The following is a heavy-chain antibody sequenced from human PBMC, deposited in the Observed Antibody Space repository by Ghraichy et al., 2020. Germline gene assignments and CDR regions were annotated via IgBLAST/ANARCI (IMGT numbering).Heavy chain of an antibody. CDR3: ASPIGPSVAGDY. V-gene: IGHV4-39*01. J-gene: IGHJ4*02. Sequence: SETLSLTCNVSGGSISSSNYNWGWVRQPPGKGLEWIGSISYSGSTYYNPSLKSRVTISVDTSKNQFSLKLTSVTAADTAVYYCASPIGPSVAGDYWGQGALVTVSS. CDR2: ISYSGST. D-gene: IGHD6-19*01. CDR1: GGSISSSNYN.